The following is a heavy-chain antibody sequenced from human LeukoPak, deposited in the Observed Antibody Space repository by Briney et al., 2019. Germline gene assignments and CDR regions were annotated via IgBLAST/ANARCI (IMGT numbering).Heavy chain of an antibody. CDR1: GGSISSYY. J-gene: IGHJ4*02. CDR2: IYYSGST. Sequence: SETLSLTCTVSGGSISSYYWSWIRQPPGKGLEWIGYIYYSGSTNYNPSLKSRVTISVDTSKNQFSLKLSSVTAAGTAVYYCARHDSSGLPFDYWGQGTLVTVSS. V-gene: IGHV4-59*08. CDR3: ARHDSSGLPFDY. D-gene: IGHD3-22*01.